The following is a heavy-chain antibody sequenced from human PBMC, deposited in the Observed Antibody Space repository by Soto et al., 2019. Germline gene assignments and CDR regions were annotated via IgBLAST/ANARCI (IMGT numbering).Heavy chain of an antibody. CDR2: ISSNGGST. CDR3: VNSGVPDYDFWSGFNDY. CDR1: GFTFSSYA. Sequence: GGSLRLSCSASGFTFSSYAMHWVRQAPGKGLEYVSAISSNGGSTYYADSVKGRFTISRDNSKNTLYLQMSSLRAEDTAVYYCVNSGVPDYDFWSGFNDYWGQGTLVTVSS. V-gene: IGHV3-64D*08. J-gene: IGHJ4*02. D-gene: IGHD3-3*01.